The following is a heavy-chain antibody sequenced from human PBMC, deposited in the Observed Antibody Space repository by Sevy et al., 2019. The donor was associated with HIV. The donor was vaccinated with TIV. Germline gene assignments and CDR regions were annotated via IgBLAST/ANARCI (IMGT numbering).Heavy chain of an antibody. V-gene: IGHV3-30*04. CDR2: ISHDGRNNK. CDR1: GFTFSEFG. CDR3: ARDRGEILRPAFKT. D-gene: IGHD3-10*01. J-gene: IGHJ5*02. Sequence: GGSLRLSCAASGFTFSEFGMHWVRQAPGKGLEWVAVISHDGRNNKYNADSVKGRFTISRDNSKNTLYPQMNSLRADDTAIYYCARDRGEILRPAFKTWGQGTLVTVSS.